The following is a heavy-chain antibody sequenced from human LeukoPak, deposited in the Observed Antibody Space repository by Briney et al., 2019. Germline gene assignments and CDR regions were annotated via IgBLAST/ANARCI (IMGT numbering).Heavy chain of an antibody. Sequence: GGSLRLSCAASGFTFSGYAMHWVRQAPGKGLEWVAVISYDGSNKYYADSVKGRFTISRDNSKNTLYLQMNSLRAEDTAVYYCARPAAAGILYYYYYMDVWGKGTTVTVSS. CDR2: ISYDGSNK. J-gene: IGHJ6*03. CDR3: ARPAAAGILYYYYYMDV. D-gene: IGHD6-13*01. CDR1: GFTFSGYA. V-gene: IGHV3-30-3*01.